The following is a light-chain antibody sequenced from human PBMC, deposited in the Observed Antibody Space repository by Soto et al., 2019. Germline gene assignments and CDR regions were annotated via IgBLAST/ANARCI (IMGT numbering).Light chain of an antibody. V-gene: IGLV1-40*01. Sequence: QSVLTQPPSVSGAPGQRVTISCTGSSSNIGAGYDVHWYQQLPGTAPKLLIYANFNRPSGVPDRFSGSKSGTSASLAITGLQAEDEADYYCQSYDNSLSGYVFGPGTKLTVL. CDR2: ANF. CDR1: SSNIGAGYD. CDR3: QSYDNSLSGYV. J-gene: IGLJ1*01.